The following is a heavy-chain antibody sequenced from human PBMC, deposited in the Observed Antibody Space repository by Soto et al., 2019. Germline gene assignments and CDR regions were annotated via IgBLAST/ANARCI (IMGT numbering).Heavy chain of an antibody. Sequence: QVQLQESGPGLVKPSETLSLTCTVSGDSINTYYWSWIRQPAGKGLEWIGRIYSGGCTNYNPSLKSRVTMSVDTSQNQFSLKLTSVAAADPAVYYCARGPGGFGDFSLDYWGQGTLVTVSS. CDR3: ARGPGGFGDFSLDY. CDR2: IYSGGCT. D-gene: IGHD3-10*01. J-gene: IGHJ4*02. CDR1: GDSINTYY. V-gene: IGHV4-4*07.